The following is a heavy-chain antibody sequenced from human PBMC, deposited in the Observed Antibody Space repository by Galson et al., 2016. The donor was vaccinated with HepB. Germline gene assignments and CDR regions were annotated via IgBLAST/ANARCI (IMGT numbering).Heavy chain of an antibody. CDR1: GLTFSDQY. J-gene: IGHJ4*02. CDR3: ARDGAGSQNDFDY. V-gene: IGHV3-11*04. Sequence: SLRLSCAASGLTFSDQYMSWIRQAPGKGLEFVSYISSSGSFISYADSVKGRFTISRDNAKKSVYLEMHSLRVEDTAVYYCARDGAGSQNDFDYWGQGTLVTVSS. CDR2: ISSSGSFI. D-gene: IGHD1-26*01.